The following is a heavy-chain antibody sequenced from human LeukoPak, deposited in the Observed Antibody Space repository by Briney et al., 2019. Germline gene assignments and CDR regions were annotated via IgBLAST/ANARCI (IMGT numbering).Heavy chain of an antibody. Sequence: SETLSLTCTVSGGSISFHHWSWIRQPAGKALEWIGRIYFSGSTNSNPSLKSRVTMSVDTSKNQFSLKLNSVTAADTAVYYCARHGYGDYYFDYWGQGTLVTVSS. CDR1: GGSISFHH. CDR3: ARHGYGDYYFDY. CDR2: IYFSGST. J-gene: IGHJ4*02. V-gene: IGHV4-4*07. D-gene: IGHD4-17*01.